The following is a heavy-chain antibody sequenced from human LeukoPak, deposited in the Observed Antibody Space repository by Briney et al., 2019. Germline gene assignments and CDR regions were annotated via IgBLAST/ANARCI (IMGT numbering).Heavy chain of an antibody. CDR1: GGSISSSSYY. Sequence: KPSETLSLTCTVSGGSISSSSYYWGWIRQPPGKGLEWFGSIYYSGSTFYNPSLKSRVTISVDTSKNQFSLKLNSVTAADTAVYYCARGDQGIAARLGAFDIWGQGTMVTVSS. J-gene: IGHJ3*02. CDR3: ARGDQGIAARLGAFDI. CDR2: IYYSGST. D-gene: IGHD6-6*01. V-gene: IGHV4-39*01.